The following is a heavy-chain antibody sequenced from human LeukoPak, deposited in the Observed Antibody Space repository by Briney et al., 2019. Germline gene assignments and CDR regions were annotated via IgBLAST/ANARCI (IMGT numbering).Heavy chain of an antibody. V-gene: IGHV1-18*01. Sequence: GASVTVSFTASGYTFTSYGISWVRQAPGQGLEWMGWISAYNGNTNYAQKLQGRVTMTTDTSTSTAYMELRSLRSDDTAVYYCASIVGATGPFDYWGQGTLVTVSS. J-gene: IGHJ4*02. D-gene: IGHD1-26*01. CDR3: ASIVGATGPFDY. CDR2: ISAYNGNT. CDR1: GYTFTSYG.